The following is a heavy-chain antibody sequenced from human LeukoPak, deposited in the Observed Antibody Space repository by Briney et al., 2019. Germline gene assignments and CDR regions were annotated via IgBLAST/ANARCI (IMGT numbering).Heavy chain of an antibody. J-gene: IGHJ4*02. CDR3: ARDLDGSGSYTWW. CDR2: IWYDGSNK. D-gene: IGHD3-10*01. Sequence: PGRSLRLSCAASGFTFSNYAMHWVRQAPGKGLEWVAVIWYDGSNKYYADSVRGRFTISRDNSKNTLYLQMNSLRAEDTALYYCARDLDGSGSYTWWWGQGTLVTVSS. CDR1: GFTFSNYA. V-gene: IGHV3-33*01.